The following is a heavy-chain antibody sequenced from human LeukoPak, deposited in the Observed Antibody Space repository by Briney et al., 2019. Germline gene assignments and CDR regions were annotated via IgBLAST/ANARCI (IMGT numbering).Heavy chain of an antibody. Sequence: GGPLRLSCAASGFTFSSYAMSWVRQAPGKGLEWVSAISGSGGSTYYADSVKGRFTISRDNSKNTLYLQMNSLRAEDTAVYYCARDIYGSGSYYLDYWGQGTLVTVSS. D-gene: IGHD3-10*01. CDR2: ISGSGGST. CDR3: ARDIYGSGSYYLDY. J-gene: IGHJ4*02. CDR1: GFTFSSYA. V-gene: IGHV3-23*01.